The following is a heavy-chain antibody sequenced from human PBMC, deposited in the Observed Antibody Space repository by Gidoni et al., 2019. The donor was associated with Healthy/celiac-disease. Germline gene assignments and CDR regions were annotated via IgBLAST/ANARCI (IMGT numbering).Heavy chain of an antibody. CDR3: AKDPLRFLEWLFRNSHYYYMDV. J-gene: IGHJ6*03. V-gene: IGHV3-30*02. CDR1: GFTFSRSG. Sequence: QVQLVESGGGVVQPGGSLRLSCAASGFTFSRSGMHWVRQAPGKGLEWVAFIRYDGSNKYYADPVKGRFTISRDNSKNTLYLQMNSLRAEDTAVYYCAKDPLRFLEWLFRNSHYYYMDVWGKGTTVTVSS. CDR2: IRYDGSNK. D-gene: IGHD3-3*01.